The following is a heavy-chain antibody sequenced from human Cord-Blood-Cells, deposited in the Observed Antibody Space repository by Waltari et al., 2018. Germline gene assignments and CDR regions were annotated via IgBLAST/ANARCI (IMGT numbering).Heavy chain of an antibody. CDR2: IIPIFGTA. D-gene: IGHD3-10*01. CDR1: GGPFRSYA. J-gene: IGHJ6*02. V-gene: IGHV1-69*01. Sequence: QVQLVQSGAEVKKPGSSVKVSCKASGGPFRSYAISWVRQDPGRGLEWMGGIIPIFGTANYAQKFQGRVTITAAESASTAYMELSSLRSEDTAVYYCASPLGDYYYGMDVWGQGTTVTVSS. CDR3: ASPLGDYYYGMDV.